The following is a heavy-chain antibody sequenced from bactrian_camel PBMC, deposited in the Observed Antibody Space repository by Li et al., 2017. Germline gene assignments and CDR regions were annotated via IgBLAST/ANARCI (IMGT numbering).Heavy chain of an antibody. Sequence: HVQLVESGGGSVQPGGSLILSCDVSGLTASEYCMAWFRQAPGKEREAVAIKYVGGMETYYHDSVKGRFTISQDNGPNAVTLQMRSLQVEDTAMYLCAADYCTTVYLGGDYGHWGQGTQVTVS. D-gene: IGHD3*01. V-gene: IGHV3S6*01. CDR3: AADYCTTVYLGGDYGH. CDR2: KYVGGMET. J-gene: IGHJ4*01. CDR1: GLTASEYC.